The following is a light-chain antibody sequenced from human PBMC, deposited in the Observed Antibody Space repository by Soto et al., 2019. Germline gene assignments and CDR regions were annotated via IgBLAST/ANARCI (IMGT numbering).Light chain of an antibody. Sequence: EIVLTQSPGTLSLSPGDRATLSCRASQSVSSDYVAWYQQKPGQPPNVLIYRASIKATGIPDRFSGSGSGTDFTLTISRLEPEDFAVYYCQQYGASPLTFGGGTKVEIK. CDR2: RAS. V-gene: IGKV3-20*01. CDR3: QQYGASPLT. CDR1: QSVSSDY. J-gene: IGKJ4*01.